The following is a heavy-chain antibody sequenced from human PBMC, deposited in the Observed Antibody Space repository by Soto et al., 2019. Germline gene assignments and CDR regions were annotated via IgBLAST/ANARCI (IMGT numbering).Heavy chain of an antibody. V-gene: IGHV3-33*01. J-gene: IGHJ4*02. Sequence: QEQLVESGGGVVQPGRSLRLSCAASGSIFSGYGMHWIRQAPGKGLEWVAVIWYDGINQYYADSVKGRITISRDNSKNKRYLQKHSLKAEDTAVYYCAGDGIGGTAFRRFCDYWGQGTLVTISS. CDR2: IWYDGINQ. CDR1: GSIFSGYG. D-gene: IGHD3-16*01. CDR3: AGDGIGGTAFRRFCDY.